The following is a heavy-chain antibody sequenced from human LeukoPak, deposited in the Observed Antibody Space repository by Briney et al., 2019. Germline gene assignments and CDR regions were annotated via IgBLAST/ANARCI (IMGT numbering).Heavy chain of an antibody. CDR1: GFTFSSYG. V-gene: IGHV3-33*01. J-gene: IGHJ4*02. D-gene: IGHD3-9*01. CDR3: ARDRVLRYFDW. CDR2: IWYDGSNK. Sequence: GGSLRLSCAASGFTFSSYGMHWVRQAPGKGLEWVAVIWYDGSNKYYADSVKGRFTISRDNSKNTPYLQMNSLRAEDTAVYYCARDRVLRYFDWWGQGTLVTVSS.